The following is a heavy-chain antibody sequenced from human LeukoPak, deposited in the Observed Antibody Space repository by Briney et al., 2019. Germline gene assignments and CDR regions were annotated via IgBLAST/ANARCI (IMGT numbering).Heavy chain of an antibody. Sequence: KVSCKGSGYSFTTYWIGWVRRMPGEGLEWMGIIYPGDSDTRYSPSFQGQVTISVDKSISTANLQWSSLKASDTAMYYCARVSAVAGRGCDYWGQGTLVTVSS. V-gene: IGHV5-51*01. D-gene: IGHD6-19*01. CDR3: ARVSAVAGRGCDY. J-gene: IGHJ4*02. CDR1: GYSFTTYW. CDR2: IYPGDSDT.